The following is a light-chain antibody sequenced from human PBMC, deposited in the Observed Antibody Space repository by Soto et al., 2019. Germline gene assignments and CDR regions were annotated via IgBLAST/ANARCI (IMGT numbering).Light chain of an antibody. CDR2: RTS. CDR3: QQYNNWPRAT. Sequence: EIVMTQSPATLSVSPVERATLSCMASQSVSRNLAWYQQKPGQAPRLLMFRTSSRATGFPARFSGSGSGTEFNLTISSLQSEDFGVYYCQQYNNWPRATFGGGTKVDIK. V-gene: IGKV3-15*01. J-gene: IGKJ4*01. CDR1: QSVSRN.